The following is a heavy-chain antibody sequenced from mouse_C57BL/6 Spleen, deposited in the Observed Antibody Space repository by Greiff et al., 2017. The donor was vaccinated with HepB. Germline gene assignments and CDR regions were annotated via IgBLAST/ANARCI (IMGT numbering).Heavy chain of an antibody. J-gene: IGHJ1*03. CDR3: ASSTGTYFDV. D-gene: IGHD4-1*02. Sequence: QVHVKQSGAELVKPGASVKLSCKASGYTFTSYWMHWVKQRPGQGLEWIGMIHPNSGSTNYNEKFKSKATLTVDKSSSTAYMQLSSLTSEDSAVYYCASSTGTYFDVWGTGTTVTVSS. CDR2: IHPNSGST. CDR1: GYTFTSYW. V-gene: IGHV1-64*01.